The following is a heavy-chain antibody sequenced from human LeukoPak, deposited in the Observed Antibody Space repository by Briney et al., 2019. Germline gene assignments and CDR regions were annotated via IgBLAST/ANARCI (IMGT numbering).Heavy chain of an antibody. D-gene: IGHD3-10*01. Sequence: ASVKVSCKASGYTFTGYYMHWVRQAPGQGLEWMGWINPNSGGTNYAQKFQGRVTITRNTSISTAYMELSSLRSEDTAVYYCARGLRGSTNPGLLDYWGQGTLVTVSS. V-gene: IGHV1-2*02. J-gene: IGHJ4*02. CDR3: ARGLRGSTNPGLLDY. CDR1: GYTFTGYY. CDR2: INPNSGGT.